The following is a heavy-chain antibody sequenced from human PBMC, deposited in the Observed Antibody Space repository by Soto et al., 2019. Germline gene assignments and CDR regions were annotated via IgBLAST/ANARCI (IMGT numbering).Heavy chain of an antibody. Sequence: PSETLSLTCTVSGGSISSGGYYWSWIRQHPGKGLEWIGYIYYSGSTYYNPSLKSRVTISVDTSKNQFSLKLSSVTAADTAVYYCARDRGCSSTSCSNWFDPWGQGTLVTVPQ. CDR1: GGSISSGGYY. D-gene: IGHD2-2*01. CDR3: ARDRGCSSTSCSNWFDP. J-gene: IGHJ5*02. CDR2: IYYSGST. V-gene: IGHV4-31*03.